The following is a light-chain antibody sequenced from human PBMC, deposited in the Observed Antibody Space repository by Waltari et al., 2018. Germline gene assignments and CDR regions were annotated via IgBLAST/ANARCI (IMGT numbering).Light chain of an antibody. V-gene: IGLV2-14*03. CDR3: TSSTFSSPL. CDR1: SSDLGFYDF. J-gene: IGLJ2*01. Sequence: QSALTQPASVSGSPGQSITVPCTATSSDLGFYDFVSWYQHHPGQAPKLIIYDVFKRPSGVSNRFSGSKSGNTASLSISGLQADDEGDYYCTSSTFSSPLFGGGTKLTVL. CDR2: DVF.